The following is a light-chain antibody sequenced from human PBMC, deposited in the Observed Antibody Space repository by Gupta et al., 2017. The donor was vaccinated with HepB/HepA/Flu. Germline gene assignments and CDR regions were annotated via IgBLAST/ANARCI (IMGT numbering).Light chain of an antibody. V-gene: IGKV3-15*01. CDR1: QSVSSN. Sequence: EIVLTQSPATLSVSPGARATLSCRASQSVSSNLAWYQQKPGQAPRLLIYGASTRATGIPARFSGSGSGTEFTLTISSLQSEDFAVYYWQQYNNWPYTFGQGTKLEIK. J-gene: IGKJ2*01. CDR3: QQYNNWPYT. CDR2: GAS.